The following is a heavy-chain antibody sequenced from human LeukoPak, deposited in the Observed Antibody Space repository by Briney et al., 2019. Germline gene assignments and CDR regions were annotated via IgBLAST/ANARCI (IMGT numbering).Heavy chain of an antibody. V-gene: IGHV3-23*01. CDR1: GFTFSSYA. J-gene: IGHJ2*01. CDR2: ISGSGGST. CDR3: AKSDRFRVHCSSTSCYGWYFDL. Sequence: GGSLRLSCAASGFTFSSYAMSWVRQAPGKGLKWVSAISGSGGSTYYADSVKGRFTISRDNSKNTLYLQMNSLRAEDTAVYYCAKSDRFRVHCSSTSCYGWYFDLWGRGTLVTVSS. D-gene: IGHD2-2*01.